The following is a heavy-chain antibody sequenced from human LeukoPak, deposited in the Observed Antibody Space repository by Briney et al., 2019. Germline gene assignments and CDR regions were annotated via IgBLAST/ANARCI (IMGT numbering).Heavy chain of an antibody. D-gene: IGHD5-18*01. J-gene: IGHJ4*02. Sequence: QPEGSLRLSCAASGFTFSSYAMSWVRQAPGKGLEWVSDISGSGGSTYYADSVKGRFTISRDNSKNTMYLQMNSLRAEDTAVYYCAKRIQSAMAMGYWGQGTLVTVSS. CDR2: ISGSGGST. CDR3: AKRIQSAMAMGY. V-gene: IGHV3-23*01. CDR1: GFTFSSYA.